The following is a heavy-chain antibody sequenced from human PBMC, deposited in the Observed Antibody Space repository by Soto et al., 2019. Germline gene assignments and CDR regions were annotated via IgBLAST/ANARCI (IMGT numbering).Heavy chain of an antibody. J-gene: IGHJ4*02. CDR2: ISSTGTTI. D-gene: IGHD5-18*01. Sequence: GGSLRLSCETSGFTFGDYYMSWIRQAPGRGLEWVSLISSTGTTIYYADSVKGRFTISRDNVENSLYLQMNSLRGEDSAVYFCARDRGYSSYDYWGLGTLVTVSS. CDR1: GFTFGDYY. CDR3: ARDRGYSSYDY. V-gene: IGHV3-11*04.